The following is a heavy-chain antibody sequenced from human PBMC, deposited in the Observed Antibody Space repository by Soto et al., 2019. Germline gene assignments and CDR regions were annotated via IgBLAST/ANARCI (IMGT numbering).Heavy chain of an antibody. CDR1: GFSLSTSGVG. CDR2: IYWNDDK. V-gene: IGHV2-5*01. J-gene: IGHJ3*02. D-gene: IGHD3-10*01. CDR3: ARQYELWFGELLPEDAFDI. Sequence: SGPTLVKPTQTLTLTCTFSGFSLSTSGVGVGWIRQPPGKALEWLALIYWNDDKRYSPSLKSRLTITKDTSKNQVVLTMTNMDPVDTATYYCARQYELWFGELLPEDAFDIWGQGTMVTVSS.